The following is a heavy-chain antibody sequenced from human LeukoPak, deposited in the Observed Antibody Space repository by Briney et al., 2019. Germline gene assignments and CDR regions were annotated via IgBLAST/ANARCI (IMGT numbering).Heavy chain of an antibody. J-gene: IGHJ4*02. D-gene: IGHD5-24*01. CDR2: IKTKTDGGTT. CDR1: GFTFSNAW. CDR3: TTVERWLLSSSPY. Sequence: GGSLRLSCAASGFTFSNAWMSWVRQAPGKGLEWVGRIKTKTDGGTTDYAAPVKGRFTISRDDSKNTLYLQMNSLKTEDTAVYYCTTVERWLLSSSPYWGQGTLVTVSS. V-gene: IGHV3-15*01.